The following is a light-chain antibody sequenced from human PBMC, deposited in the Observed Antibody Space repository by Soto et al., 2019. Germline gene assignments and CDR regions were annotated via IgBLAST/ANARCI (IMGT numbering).Light chain of an antibody. Sequence: EMALTQSPGSLSFSPGDRSTLACKASQSVSSYLAWYQQKHAQAPTLLIYDASTCPTGIPARFSGSRFSTDPTLTISGLEPEELGAYSCQQGTAWPLVDIGEGTRLEIK. CDR1: QSVSSY. V-gene: IGKV3-11*01. CDR2: DAS. J-gene: IGKJ5*01. CDR3: QQGTAWPLVD.